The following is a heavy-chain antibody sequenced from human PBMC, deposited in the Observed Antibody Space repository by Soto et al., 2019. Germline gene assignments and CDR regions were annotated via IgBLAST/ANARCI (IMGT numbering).Heavy chain of an antibody. Sequence: ASVKVSCKASGYTFTSYYMHWVRQAPGQGLEWMGIINPSGGSTSHAQKFQGRVTMTRDTSTSTVYMELSSLRSEDTAVYYCARSGETYYDFWSGYYEWGVVDYWGQGTLVTVSS. D-gene: IGHD3-3*01. V-gene: IGHV1-46*01. CDR1: GYTFTSYY. CDR3: ARSGETYYDFWSGYYEWGVVDY. CDR2: INPSGGST. J-gene: IGHJ4*02.